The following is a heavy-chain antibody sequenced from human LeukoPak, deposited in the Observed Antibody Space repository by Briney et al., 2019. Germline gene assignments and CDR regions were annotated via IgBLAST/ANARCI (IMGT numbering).Heavy chain of an antibody. CDR2: LSAVGGST. CDR1: GFIFSSYA. V-gene: IGHV3-23*01. D-gene: IGHD6-19*01. CDR3: AKEGEQWLVRGGAFDI. J-gene: IGHJ3*02. Sequence: GGSLRLSCAASGFIFSSYAMTSVRQAPRKGLEWVSALSAVGGSTYYADSVKGRFTISRDNSKNTLYLQMNSLRGEDTAVYYCAKEGEQWLVRGGAFDIWGQGTMVTVSS.